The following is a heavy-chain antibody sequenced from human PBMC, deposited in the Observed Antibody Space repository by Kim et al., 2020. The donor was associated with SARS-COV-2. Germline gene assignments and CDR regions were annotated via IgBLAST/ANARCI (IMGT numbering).Heavy chain of an antibody. J-gene: IGHJ4*02. CDR1: GDSVSSNSVA. CDR3: VRYTGWYRFDY. V-gene: IGHV6-1*01. D-gene: IGHD6-19*01. CDR2: TYYRSKWFS. Sequence: SQTLSLTCAISGDSVSSNSVAWNWIRQSPSRGLEWLGRTYYRSKWFSDYAVSVKGRISINPDTSKNQFSLQLNSVTPEDTAVYYCVRYTGWYRFDYWGQGTLVTVSS.